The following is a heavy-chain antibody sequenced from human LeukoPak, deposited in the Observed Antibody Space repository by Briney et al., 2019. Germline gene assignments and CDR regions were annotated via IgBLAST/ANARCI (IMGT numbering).Heavy chain of an antibody. CDR1: GYTFTGYY. V-gene: IGHV1-2*02. CDR2: INPDSGGT. Sequence: RASVKVSCKASGYTFTGYYMHWVRQAPGQGPEWMGWINPDSGGTKYAQKFQGRVTITRDTSISTVYMELSRLRSDDTAIYYCARDYGGAYDYAAYFFDYWGQGTLVTVSS. J-gene: IGHJ4*02. CDR3: ARDYGGAYDYAAYFFDY. D-gene: IGHD3-16*01.